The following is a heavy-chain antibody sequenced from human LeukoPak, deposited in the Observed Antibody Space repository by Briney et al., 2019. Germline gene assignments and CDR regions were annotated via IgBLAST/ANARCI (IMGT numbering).Heavy chain of an antibody. CDR3: ARDSSGSYPGGWFDP. J-gene: IGHJ5*02. CDR2: ISSSSSYI. CDR1: GFTFSSYG. D-gene: IGHD1-26*01. Sequence: GGSLRLSCAASGFTFSSYGMHWVRQAPGKGLEWVSSISSSSSYIYYADSVKGRFTISRDNAKNSLYLQMNSLRAEDTAVYYCARDSSGSYPGGWFDPWGQGTLVTVSS. V-gene: IGHV3-21*01.